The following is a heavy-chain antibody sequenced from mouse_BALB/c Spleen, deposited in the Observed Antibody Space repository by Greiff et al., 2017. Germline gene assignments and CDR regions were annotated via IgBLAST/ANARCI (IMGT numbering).Heavy chain of an antibody. CDR3: ARQDMNYGIYAMDY. Sequence: EVQGVESGGDLVKPGGSLKLSCAASGFTFSSYGISWVRQTPDKRLEWVATISSGGSYTYYPDSVKGRFTISRDNAKNTLYLQMSSLKSEDTAMYYCARQDMNYGIYAMDYWGQGTSVTVSS. CDR1: GFTFSSYG. V-gene: IGHV5-6*01. J-gene: IGHJ4*01. D-gene: IGHD1-1*01. CDR2: ISSGGSYT.